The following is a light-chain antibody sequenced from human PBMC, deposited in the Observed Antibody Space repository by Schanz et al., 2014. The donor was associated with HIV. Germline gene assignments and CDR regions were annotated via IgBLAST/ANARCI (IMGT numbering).Light chain of an antibody. CDR3: QQYGSSPL. Sequence: EIVLTQSPATLSLSPGERATLSCRASQSVSSYLAWYQQKPGQAPRLLIYDASNRATGIPARFSGSGSGTEFTLTISSLQSEDFAVYYCQQYGSSPLFGQGTRLEIK. V-gene: IGKV3-11*01. CDR1: QSVSSY. J-gene: IGKJ5*01. CDR2: DAS.